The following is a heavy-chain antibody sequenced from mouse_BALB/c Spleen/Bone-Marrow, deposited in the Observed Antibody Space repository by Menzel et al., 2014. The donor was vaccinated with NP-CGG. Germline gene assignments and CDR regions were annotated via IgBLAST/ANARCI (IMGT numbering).Heavy chain of an antibody. Sequence: VQGVESGPGLVAPSQSLSITCTVSGFSLTSYDINWIRQPPGKGLEWLGVIWTGGGTNYNSAFMSRLSISKDNSKSQVFLKMNSLQTDDTALYYCVRRHYDSSYGWYFDVWGAGTTVTVSS. V-gene: IGHV2-9-2*01. J-gene: IGHJ1*01. CDR2: IWTGGGT. D-gene: IGHD1-1*01. CDR3: VRRHYDSSYGWYFDV. CDR1: GFSLTSYD.